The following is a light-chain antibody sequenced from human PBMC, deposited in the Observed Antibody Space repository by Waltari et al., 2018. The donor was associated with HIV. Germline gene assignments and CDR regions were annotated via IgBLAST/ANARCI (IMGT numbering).Light chain of an antibody. CDR3: TSYTSNNTLM. CDR2: EVT. CDR1: NRAVGGYNF. J-gene: IGLJ3*02. Sequence: QSALTQPSSVSGSPGPSITISCTGTNRAVGGYNFVSWYQQHPGNAPKLMIYEVTNRPSGLSNRFSGSKSGNTASLTISGLQAEDEADYYCTSYTSNNTLMFGGGTKVTVL. V-gene: IGLV2-14*01.